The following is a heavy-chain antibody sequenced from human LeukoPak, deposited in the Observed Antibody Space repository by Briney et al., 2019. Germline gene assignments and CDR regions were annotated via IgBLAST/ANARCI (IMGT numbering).Heavy chain of an antibody. J-gene: IGHJ4*02. CDR3: ARLSEWLRLSFDS. CDR2: IYYSGST. Sequence: IVYIYYSGSTYYNPSLKSRVTISVDTSKNQFSLKLSSVTAADTAVYYCARLSEWLRLSFDSWGQGTLVAVSS. V-gene: IGHV4-30-4*01. D-gene: IGHD5-12*01.